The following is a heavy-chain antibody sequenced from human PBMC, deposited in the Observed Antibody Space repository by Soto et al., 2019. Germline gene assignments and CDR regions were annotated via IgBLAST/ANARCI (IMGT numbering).Heavy chain of an antibody. CDR2: INSDGNST. CDR3: ARGSNHFDY. D-gene: IGHD4-4*01. Sequence: AASGFTFSPFWMHWVRQVSGKGPVWVSRINSDGNSTSYADSVKGRFTISRDNAKNTLYLQMNSLRAEDTAVYYCARGSNHFDYWGQGTLVTVSS. V-gene: IGHV3-74*01. J-gene: IGHJ4*02. CDR1: GFTFSPFW.